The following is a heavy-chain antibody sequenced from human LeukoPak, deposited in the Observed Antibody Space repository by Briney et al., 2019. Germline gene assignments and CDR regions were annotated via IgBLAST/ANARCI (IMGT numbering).Heavy chain of an antibody. J-gene: IGHJ3*02. V-gene: IGHV4-4*07. Sequence: SETLSLTCTVSGGSISSDYWSWIRQPAGKGLEWIGRIYTSVSTNYNPSLKSRVTMSVDTAKNQFSLKLSSVTAADTAVYYCASESPYYGFWSGYWPYDAFDIWGQGTMVTVSS. CDR2: IYTSVST. CDR1: GGSISSDY. CDR3: ASESPYYGFWSGYWPYDAFDI. D-gene: IGHD3-3*01.